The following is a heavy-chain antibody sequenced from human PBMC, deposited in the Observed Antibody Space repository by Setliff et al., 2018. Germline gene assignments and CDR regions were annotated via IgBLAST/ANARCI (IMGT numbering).Heavy chain of an antibody. D-gene: IGHD1-1*01. V-gene: IGHV3-48*01. CDR2: ISSSSSTI. Sequence: GGSLRLSCAASGFTFSSYSMNWVRQAPGKGLEWVSYISSSSSTIYYADSVKGRFTISRDNAKNSLYLQMNSLRAEDTAVYYCARDHGELGQERRTHFFRHWGQGTLVTVSS. CDR1: GFTFSSYS. CDR3: ARDHGELGQERRTHFFRH. J-gene: IGHJ1*01.